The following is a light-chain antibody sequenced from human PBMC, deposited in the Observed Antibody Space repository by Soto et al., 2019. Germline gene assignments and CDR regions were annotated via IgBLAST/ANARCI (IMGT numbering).Light chain of an antibody. CDR3: MIWHNSAVV. CDR2: YKSDSDK. V-gene: IGLV5-45*03. CDR1: SGIHVGAYR. Sequence: QAVVTQPSSLSASPGASASPTCTLRSGIHVGAYRIYWYQQKPGSPPQYLLRYKSDSDKQQGSGVPSRFSGSKDASANAGILLISGLQSEDEADYYCMIWHNSAVVFGGGTKLTVL. J-gene: IGLJ2*01.